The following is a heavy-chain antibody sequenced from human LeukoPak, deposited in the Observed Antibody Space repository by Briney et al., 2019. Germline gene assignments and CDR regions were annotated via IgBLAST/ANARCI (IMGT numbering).Heavy chain of an antibody. CDR2: IYDSGTT. J-gene: IGHJ3*02. CDR1: GDSTSSSTYY. CDR3: ATHRRSGSGGSENAFEI. D-gene: IGHD5-12*01. Sequence: SETLSLTCTVSGDSTSSSTYYWDWIRQAPGMGLEWIGNIYDSGTTHYNPSLKSRVTISGDTSKNQFSLKLNSVTAADTAIYYCATHRRSGSGGSENAFEIWGQGTMVTVSS. V-gene: IGHV4-39*01.